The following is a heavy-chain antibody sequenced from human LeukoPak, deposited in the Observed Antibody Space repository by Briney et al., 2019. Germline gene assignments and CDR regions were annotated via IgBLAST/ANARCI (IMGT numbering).Heavy chain of an antibody. D-gene: IGHD3-9*01. CDR3: ARGADILTGYYYYGMDV. Sequence: SETLSLTCTVSGGSISSYYWNWIRQPPGKGLEWIGYIYYSGSTNYNPSLKSRVTISVDTSKNQFSLKLSSVTAADTAVYYCARGADILTGYYYYGMDVWGQGTTVTVSS. CDR1: GGSISSYY. J-gene: IGHJ6*02. CDR2: IYYSGST. V-gene: IGHV4-59*01.